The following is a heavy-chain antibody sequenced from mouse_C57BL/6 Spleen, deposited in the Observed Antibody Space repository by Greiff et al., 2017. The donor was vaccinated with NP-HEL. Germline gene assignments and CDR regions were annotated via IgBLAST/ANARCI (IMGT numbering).Heavy chain of an antibody. V-gene: IGHV1-26*01. CDR2: INPNNGGT. J-gene: IGHJ4*01. CDR3: ASHYYGSSLYAMDY. Sequence: VQLQQSGPELVKPGASVKISCKASGYTFTDYYMNWVKQSHGKSLEWIGDINPNNGGTSYNQKFKGKATLTVDKSSSTAYMELRSLTSEDSAVYYCASHYYGSSLYAMDYWGQGTSVTVSS. D-gene: IGHD1-1*01. CDR1: GYTFTDYY.